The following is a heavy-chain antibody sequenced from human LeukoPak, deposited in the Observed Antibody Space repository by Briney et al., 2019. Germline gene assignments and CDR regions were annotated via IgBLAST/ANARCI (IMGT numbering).Heavy chain of an antibody. V-gene: IGHV4-39*07. D-gene: IGHD6-13*01. CDR3: ARAAGNNYYYYYYMDV. Sequence: SETLSLTCTVSGGSISSSSYYWGWIRQPPGKGLEWIGSIYHSGSTYYNPSLKSRVTISVDTSKNQFSLKLSSVTAADTAVYYCARAAGNNYYYYYYMDVWGKGTTVTVSS. CDR2: IYHSGST. J-gene: IGHJ6*03. CDR1: GGSISSSSYY.